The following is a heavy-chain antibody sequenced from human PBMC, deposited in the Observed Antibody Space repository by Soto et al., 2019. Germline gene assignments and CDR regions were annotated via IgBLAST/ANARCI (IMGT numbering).Heavy chain of an antibody. Sequence: SETLSLTCTVSGGSISSGGYYWSWIRQHPGKGLEWIGYIYYSGSTYYNPSLKSRVTISVDTSKNQFSLKLSSVTAADTAVYYCARGWVVLMVYAIGWFDPWGQGTLVTVSS. J-gene: IGHJ5*02. CDR2: IYYSGST. D-gene: IGHD2-8*01. CDR1: GGSISSGGYY. CDR3: ARGWVVLMVYAIGWFDP. V-gene: IGHV4-31*03.